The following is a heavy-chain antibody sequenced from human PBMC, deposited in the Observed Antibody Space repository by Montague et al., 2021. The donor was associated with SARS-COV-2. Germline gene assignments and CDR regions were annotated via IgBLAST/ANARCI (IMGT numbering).Heavy chain of an antibody. CDR2: IYYSGST. CDR1: GGSISSSSYY. Sequence: SETLSLTCTVSGGSISSSSYYWGWIRQPPGKGLEWIGSIYYSGSTYYNPSLKSRVTISVDTSKNQFSLKLSSVTAADTAVYYCARGVPLGYDFWSGYPEIGDCDYWGQGTLVTVSS. V-gene: IGHV4-39*01. CDR3: ARGVPLGYDFWSGYPEIGDCDY. D-gene: IGHD3-3*01. J-gene: IGHJ4*02.